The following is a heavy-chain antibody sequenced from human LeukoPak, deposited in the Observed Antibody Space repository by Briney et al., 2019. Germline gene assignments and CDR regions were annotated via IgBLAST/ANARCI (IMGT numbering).Heavy chain of an antibody. V-gene: IGHV3-23*01. D-gene: IGHD5-24*01. CDR3: AKDRRGYNLEGYNWFDP. CDR1: GFTFSSYA. Sequence: PGGSLRLSCAASGFTFSSYAMSWVRQAPGKGLEWVSALSGSGGSTYYADSVKGRFTISRDNCKNTLYLQMNSLRAEDTAVYYCAKDRRGYNLEGYNWFDPWGQGTLVTVSS. CDR2: LSGSGGST. J-gene: IGHJ5*02.